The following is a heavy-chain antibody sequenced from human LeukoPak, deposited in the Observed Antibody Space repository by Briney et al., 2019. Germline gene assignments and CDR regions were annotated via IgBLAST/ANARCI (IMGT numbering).Heavy chain of an antibody. J-gene: IGHJ4*02. Sequence: GGSLRLSCAASGFTFSSYGMSWVRQAPGKGLEWVSAISGSGGSTYYADSVKGRFTISRDNSKNTLYLQMNSLRAEDTVVYYCAKDLWEAGDGYNQFDYWGQGTLVTVSS. V-gene: IGHV3-23*01. CDR3: AKDLWEAGDGYNQFDY. CDR2: ISGSGGST. D-gene: IGHD5-24*01. CDR1: GFTFSSYG.